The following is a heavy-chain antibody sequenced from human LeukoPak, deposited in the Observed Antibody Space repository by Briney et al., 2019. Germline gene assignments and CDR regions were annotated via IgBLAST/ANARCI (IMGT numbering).Heavy chain of an antibody. Sequence: SETPSLTCTVSGGSISSSSYYWGWIRQPPGKGLEWIGSIYYSGSTYYNPSLKSRVTISVDTSKNQFSLKLSSVTAADTAVYYCARGDCSSTSCYDPFDYWGQGTLVTVSS. CDR2: IYYSGST. D-gene: IGHD2-2*01. CDR3: ARGDCSSTSCYDPFDY. CDR1: GGSISSSSYY. V-gene: IGHV4-39*07. J-gene: IGHJ4*02.